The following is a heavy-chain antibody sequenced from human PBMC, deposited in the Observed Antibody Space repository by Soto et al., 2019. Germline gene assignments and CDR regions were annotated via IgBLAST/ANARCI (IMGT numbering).Heavy chain of an antibody. CDR1: GFTFSIYA. CDR2: ISYDGNNK. Sequence: QVQLVESGGGVVQPGRSLRLSCAASGFTFSIYAMHWVRHAPGKGLEWVAVISYDGNNKYYADSVKGRFAISRDNSRNTLYLQMNSLRAEDTAVYYCARARLDTPALDYWGQGTLVTVSS. D-gene: IGHD2-2*01. CDR3: ARARLDTPALDY. J-gene: IGHJ4*02. V-gene: IGHV3-30*09.